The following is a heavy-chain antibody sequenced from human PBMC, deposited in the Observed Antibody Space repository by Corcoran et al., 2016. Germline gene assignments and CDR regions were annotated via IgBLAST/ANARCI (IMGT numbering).Heavy chain of an antibody. V-gene: IGHV3-13*01. J-gene: IGHJ4*02. CDR2: SGTTDDT. CDR3: VRGRNANYHYSSGHVVH. Sequence: DVQLVESGGGLTQPGGSLRLSCAASGFTFSRYDMHWVRQSTGKGLEWVSASGTTDDTYYSGSVKGRFTISRYDASNSLYLQMNDLRDVDTAVDYCVRGRNANYHYSSGHVVHWGQGTPVTVSS. D-gene: IGHD3-22*01. CDR1: GFTFSRYD.